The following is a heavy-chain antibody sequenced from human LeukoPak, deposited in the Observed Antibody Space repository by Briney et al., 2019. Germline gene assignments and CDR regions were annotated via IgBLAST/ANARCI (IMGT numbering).Heavy chain of an antibody. CDR1: GFSFSSYG. D-gene: IGHD2-2*01. J-gene: IGHJ6*02. Sequence: PGGSLRLSCAASGFSFSSYGMHWVRQAPGKGLEWVAVICYDGSNKYYGDSVKGRFTISRDNSKNTLYLQMNSLRAEDTAVYYCARRDRYCSSTSCYPLYGMDVWGQGTTVTVSS. CDR3: ARRDRYCSSTSCYPLYGMDV. V-gene: IGHV3-33*01. CDR2: ICYDGSNK.